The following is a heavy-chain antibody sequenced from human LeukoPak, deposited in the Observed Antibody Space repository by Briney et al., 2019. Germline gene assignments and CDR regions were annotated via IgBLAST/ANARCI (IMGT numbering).Heavy chain of an antibody. Sequence: SETLSLTCAVYGGSFSGYYWSWIRQPPGKGLEWIGEINHSGSTNYNPSLKSRVTISVDTSKNQFSLKLSSVTAADTAVYYCARHQRMKYFQHWGQGTLVTVSS. J-gene: IGHJ1*01. CDR2: INHSGST. CDR1: GGSFSGYY. CDR3: ARHQRMKYFQH. V-gene: IGHV4-34*01. D-gene: IGHD2-15*01.